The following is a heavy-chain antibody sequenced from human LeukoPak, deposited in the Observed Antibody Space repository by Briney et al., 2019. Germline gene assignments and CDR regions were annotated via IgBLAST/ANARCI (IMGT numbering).Heavy chain of an antibody. CDR2: IIPIFGTA. D-gene: IGHD3-22*01. Sequence: SVKVSCKASGGTFSSYAIRWVRQAPGQGLEWMGGIIPIFGTANYAQKFQGRVTITADESTSTAYMELSSLRSEDTAVYYCAREGDSSGGSDYWGQGTLVTVSS. J-gene: IGHJ4*02. V-gene: IGHV1-69*13. CDR3: AREGDSSGGSDY. CDR1: GGTFSSYA.